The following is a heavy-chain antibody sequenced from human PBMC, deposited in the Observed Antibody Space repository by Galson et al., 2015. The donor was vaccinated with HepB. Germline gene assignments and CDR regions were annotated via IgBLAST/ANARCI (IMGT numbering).Heavy chain of an antibody. Sequence: SLRLSCAASGFTFDDYAMHWVRQAPGKGLEWVSGISWNSGSIGYADSVKGRFTISRDNAKNSLYLQMNSLRAEDTALYYCAKTPMATITSPFDYWGQGTLVTVSS. V-gene: IGHV3-9*01. CDR3: AKTPMATITSPFDY. CDR2: ISWNSGSI. CDR1: GFTFDDYA. D-gene: IGHD5-24*01. J-gene: IGHJ4*02.